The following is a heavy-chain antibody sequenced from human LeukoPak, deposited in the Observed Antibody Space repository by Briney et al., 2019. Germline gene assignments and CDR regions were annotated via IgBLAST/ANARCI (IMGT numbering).Heavy chain of an antibody. CDR2: INTNTRNP. V-gene: IGHV7-4-1*02. Sequence: ASVKVSCRASGYTFTNYGVNWVRQAPGQGLEWMGWINTNTRNPTYAQGFTGRFVFSLDTSLSTAYLQISSLKAEDTAVYYCARDKYQLPYEIDYWGQGTLVTVSS. CDR3: ARDKYQLPYEIDY. D-gene: IGHD2-2*01. CDR1: GYTFTNYG. J-gene: IGHJ4*02.